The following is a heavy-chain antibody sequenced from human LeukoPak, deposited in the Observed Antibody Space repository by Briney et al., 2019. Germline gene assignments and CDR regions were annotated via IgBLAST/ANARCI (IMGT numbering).Heavy chain of an antibody. D-gene: IGHD2-2*01. Sequence: PGGSLRLSCAASGFTFSSYEMNWVRQAPGKGLEWVSYISSSGSTIYYADSVKGRFTISRDNAKNSLYLQMNSLRAEDTAVYYCARAGVVPATMPSGGMDVWGQGTTVTVSS. CDR1: GFTFSSYE. V-gene: IGHV3-48*03. J-gene: IGHJ6*02. CDR3: ARAGVVPATMPSGGMDV. CDR2: ISSSGSTI.